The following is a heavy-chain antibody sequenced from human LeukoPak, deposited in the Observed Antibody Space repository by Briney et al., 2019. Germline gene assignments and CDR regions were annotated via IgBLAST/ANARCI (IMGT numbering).Heavy chain of an antibody. CDR1: GFAFSDYY. J-gene: IGHJ3*02. V-gene: IGHV3-11*06. Sequence: PGGSLRLSCAASGFAFSDYYVMWIRQAPGKGLEWLSSIDNTTSLVKYGDSVKGRFHISRDNAKNSLYLQMNSLRAEDTAVYYCTRERETMIIEPGRAFDIWGQGTMVTVSS. CDR2: IDNTTSLV. CDR3: TRERETMIIEPGRAFDI. D-gene: IGHD3-22*01.